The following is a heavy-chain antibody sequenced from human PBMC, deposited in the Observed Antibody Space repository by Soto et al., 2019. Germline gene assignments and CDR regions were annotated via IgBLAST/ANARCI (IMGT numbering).Heavy chain of an antibody. D-gene: IGHD3-3*01. CDR3: ARKYDFWSGRGYGFDP. J-gene: IGHJ5*02. CDR2: IYYSGST. CDR1: GGSIISGDYY. Sequence: LSLTCTVSGGSIISGDYYWSWIRQPPGKGLEWIGYIYYSGSTYYNPSLKSRVTISVDTSKNQFSLKLSSVTAADTAVYYCARKYDFWSGRGYGFDPWGQGTLVTVSS. V-gene: IGHV4-30-4*01.